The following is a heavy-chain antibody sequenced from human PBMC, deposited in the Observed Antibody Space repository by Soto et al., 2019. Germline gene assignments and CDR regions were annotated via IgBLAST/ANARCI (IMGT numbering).Heavy chain of an antibody. CDR1: GYTFTSYD. V-gene: IGHV1-8*01. CDR3: ARGPGDCSSTSCYGVVGWFDP. J-gene: IGHJ5*02. Sequence: ASVKVSCKASGYTFTSYDINWVRQATGQGLEWMGWMNPNSGNTGYAQKFQGRVTMTRNTSISTAYMELSSLRSEDTAVYYCARGPGDCSSTSCYGVVGWFDPWGQGTLVTVSS. CDR2: MNPNSGNT. D-gene: IGHD2-2*01.